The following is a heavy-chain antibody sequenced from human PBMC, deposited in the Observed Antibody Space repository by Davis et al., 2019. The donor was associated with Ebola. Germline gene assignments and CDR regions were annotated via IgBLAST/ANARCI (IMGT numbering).Heavy chain of an antibody. CDR2: ISSSSSTI. CDR3: ARGYCTGGVCYVHYYYGMDV. CDR1: GFTFSTYS. D-gene: IGHD2-8*02. J-gene: IGHJ6*02. V-gene: IGHV3-48*04. Sequence: GESLKISCAASGFTFSTYSMNWVRQAPGKGLEWVSYISSSSSTIYYADSVKGRFTISRDNAKNTLYLQMNSLRAEDTAVYYCARGYCTGGVCYVHYYYGMDVWGQGTTVTVSS.